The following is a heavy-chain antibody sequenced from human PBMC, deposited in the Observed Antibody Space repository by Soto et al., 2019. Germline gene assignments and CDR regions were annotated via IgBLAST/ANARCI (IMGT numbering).Heavy chain of an antibody. CDR1: GYTFTSYY. CDR3: ARGRNPDYGWHYTMDV. CDR2: INPSGGST. Sequence: QVQLVQSGAEVKKPGASVKVSCKASGYTFTSYYMHWVRQAPGQGLEWMGIINPSGGSTRYAQKSHGRVTMTRDTSTSTVYMERSSLRSEDTAVYYCARGRNPDYGWHYTMDVWRQGTTVTVSS. D-gene: IGHD4-17*01. V-gene: IGHV1-46*04. J-gene: IGHJ6*02.